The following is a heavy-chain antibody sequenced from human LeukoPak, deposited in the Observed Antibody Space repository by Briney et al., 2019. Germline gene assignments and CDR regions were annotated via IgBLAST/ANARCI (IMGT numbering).Heavy chain of an antibody. CDR2: ISSSGSTI. D-gene: IGHD6-13*01. Sequence: PGGSLRLSCAASGFTFSDYYMSWIRQAPGKGLEWVSYISSSGSTIYYADSVKGRFTISRDNAKNSLYLQMNSLRAEDTAVYYCAREYSSSWYPSPPKDDYWGQGTLVTVSS. CDR3: AREYSSSWYPSPPKDDY. CDR1: GFTFSDYY. J-gene: IGHJ4*02. V-gene: IGHV3-11*01.